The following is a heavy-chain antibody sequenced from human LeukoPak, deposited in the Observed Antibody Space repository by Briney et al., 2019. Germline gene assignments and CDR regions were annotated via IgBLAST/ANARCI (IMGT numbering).Heavy chain of an antibody. CDR1: GGTFSSYA. CDR2: IIPILAIA. J-gene: IGHJ6*02. CDR3: ARDQNDYGGYYYYGMDV. D-gene: IGHD4-23*01. V-gene: IGHV1-69*04. Sequence: ASVKVSCKASGGTFSSYAISWVRQAPGQGLEWMGRIIPILAIANYAQKFQGRVTITADKSTSTAYMELSSLRSEDTAVYYCARDQNDYGGYYYYGMDVWGQGTTVTVSS.